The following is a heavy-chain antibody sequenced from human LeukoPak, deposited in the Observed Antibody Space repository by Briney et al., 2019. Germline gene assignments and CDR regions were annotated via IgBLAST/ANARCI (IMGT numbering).Heavy chain of an antibody. V-gene: IGHV4-4*07. Sequence: SETLSLTCTVSGGSISSYYWSWIRQPAGKGLEWIGRIYTSGSTNYNPSLKSRVTMSVDTSKNQFSLKLSSVTAADTAVYYCARSTGYCSSTSCRYYYYYYYMDVWGKGTTVTISS. CDR1: GGSISSYY. D-gene: IGHD2-2*01. J-gene: IGHJ6*03. CDR2: IYTSGST. CDR3: ARSTGYCSSTSCRYYYYYYYMDV.